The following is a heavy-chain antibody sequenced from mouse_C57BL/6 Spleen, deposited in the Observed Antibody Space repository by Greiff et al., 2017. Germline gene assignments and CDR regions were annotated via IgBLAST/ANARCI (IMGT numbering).Heavy chain of an antibody. V-gene: IGHV1-52*01. CDR3: ARAHYYGSEAYYFDD. J-gene: IGHJ2*01. CDR2: IDPSDSET. D-gene: IGHD1-1*01. Sequence: QVQLQQPGAELVRPGSSVKLSCKASGYTFTSYWMHWVKQRPIQGLEWIGNIDPSDSETHYNQKFKDKATLTVDKSSSTAYMQLSSLTSEDSAVYYCARAHYYGSEAYYFDDWGQGTTLTVSS. CDR1: GYTFTSYW.